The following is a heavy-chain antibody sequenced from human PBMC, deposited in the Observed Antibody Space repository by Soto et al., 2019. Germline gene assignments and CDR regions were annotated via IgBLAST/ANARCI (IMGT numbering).Heavy chain of an antibody. CDR1: GYTFTTYA. V-gene: IGHV1-3*04. D-gene: IGHD4-17*01. CDR3: AREAYGGNPFDY. J-gene: IGHJ4*02. Sequence: QVHLVQSGAEVKKPGASVKVSCKASGYTFTTYAIHWVRQAPGQRLEWMGWINTGYGNTKYSQKFQGRVTITRDTSASTAYMELGSLRSEDTAVYYCAREAYGGNPFDYWGQGTLVTVSS. CDR2: INTGYGNT.